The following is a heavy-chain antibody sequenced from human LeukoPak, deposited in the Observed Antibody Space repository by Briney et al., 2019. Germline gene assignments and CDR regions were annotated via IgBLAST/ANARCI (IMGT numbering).Heavy chain of an antibody. CDR3: ARHDFWSGYSYYFDY. D-gene: IGHD3-3*01. V-gene: IGHV1-2*02. Sequence: ASVKVSFKASGYTFTGYYMHWVRQAPGQGLEWMGWINPNSGGTNYAQKFQGRVTMTRDTSISTAYMELSRLRSDDTAVYYCARHDFWSGYSYYFDYWGQGTLVTVSS. J-gene: IGHJ4*02. CDR1: GYTFTGYY. CDR2: INPNSGGT.